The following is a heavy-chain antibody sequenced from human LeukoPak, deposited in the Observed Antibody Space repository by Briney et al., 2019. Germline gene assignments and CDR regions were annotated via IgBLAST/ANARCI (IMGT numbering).Heavy chain of an antibody. CDR1: GYTFTSYD. Sequence: ASVKVSGTPSGYTFTSYDINWVRQAAGQGLEWVGWMNPNSGNTGSAQKFQGRVSMTRDTSISTAYMELSSLRSEDTAIYYCARAAGDLDYWGQGTLVTVSS. CDR2: MNPNSGNT. V-gene: IGHV1-8*01. CDR3: ARAAGDLDY. J-gene: IGHJ4*02.